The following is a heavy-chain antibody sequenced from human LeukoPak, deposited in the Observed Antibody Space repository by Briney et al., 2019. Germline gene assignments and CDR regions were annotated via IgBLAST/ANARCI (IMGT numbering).Heavy chain of an antibody. J-gene: IGHJ6*03. CDR3: AAGIVVVPAAMVGYYYMDV. V-gene: IGHV4-59*08. CDR1: GGSISSYY. Sequence: SETLSLTCTVSGGSISSYYWSWIRQPPGKGLEWIGYIYYSGSTNYNPSLKSRVTISVDTSKNQFSLKLSSVTAADTAVYYCAAGIVVVPAAMVGYYYMDVWGKGTTVTVSS. D-gene: IGHD2-2*01. CDR2: IYYSGST.